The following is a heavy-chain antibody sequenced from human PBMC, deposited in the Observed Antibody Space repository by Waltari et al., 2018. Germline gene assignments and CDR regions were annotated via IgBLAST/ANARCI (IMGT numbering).Heavy chain of an antibody. Sequence: EVQLLESGGGLVQPGGSLRLSCAASGFTFSSYAMSWVRQAPGKALEWVSAISGSGGSTYYADSVKGRFTISRDNAKNTLYLQMNSLRAEDTAVYYCAKCGYSYGYLDYWGQGTLVTVSS. CDR2: ISGSGGST. CDR1: GFTFSSYA. V-gene: IGHV3-23*01. J-gene: IGHJ4*02. D-gene: IGHD5-18*01. CDR3: AKCGYSYGYLDY.